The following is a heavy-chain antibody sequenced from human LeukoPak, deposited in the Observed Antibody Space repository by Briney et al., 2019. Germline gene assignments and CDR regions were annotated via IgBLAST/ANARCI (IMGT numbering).Heavy chain of an antibody. CDR2: ISGSGGST. Sequence: GGSLRLSCAASGFTFSDYAMSWVRQALGKGLKWVSVISGSGGSTYNADSVKGRFTISRDNSKNILYLQLNSLRAEDTAVYYCAKSVESAVTTNPYFDFWGQGALVTVSS. J-gene: IGHJ4*02. V-gene: IGHV3-23*01. D-gene: IGHD4-17*01. CDR3: AKSVESAVTTNPYFDF. CDR1: GFTFSDYA.